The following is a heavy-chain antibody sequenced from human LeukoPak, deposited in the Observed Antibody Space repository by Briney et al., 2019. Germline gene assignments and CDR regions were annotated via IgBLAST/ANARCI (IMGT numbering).Heavy chain of an antibody. CDR3: ARADDSSGYYPCY. J-gene: IGHJ4*02. D-gene: IGHD3-22*01. CDR2: IIPVIGLG. V-gene: IGHV1-69*04. Sequence: SVKVSCKASGGTFICHAISWVRQAPGQGLEWMGRIIPVIGLGNNAPKFQGRVTVTADKSTNTVYMELNSLTSEDTAIYYCARADDSSGYYPCYWGQGTLVTVSS. CDR1: GGTFICHA.